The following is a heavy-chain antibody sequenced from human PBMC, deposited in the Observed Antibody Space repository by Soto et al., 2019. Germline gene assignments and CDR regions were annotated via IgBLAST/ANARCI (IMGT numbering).Heavy chain of an antibody. J-gene: IGHJ5*02. D-gene: IGHD3-9*01. CDR1: GASVRSTDYY. CDR3: VRTGREGAVAPHWFDR. Sequence: PSETLSLTCTVSGASVRSTDYYWSWIRQAPGGGLEWIGYVYYTGSTYYNPSLMSRLTISVDTSKNQFSLKLTSVTAAETAVYYCVRTGREGAVAPHWFDRWGQGTQVTVSS. CDR2: VYYTGST. V-gene: IGHV4-30-4*01.